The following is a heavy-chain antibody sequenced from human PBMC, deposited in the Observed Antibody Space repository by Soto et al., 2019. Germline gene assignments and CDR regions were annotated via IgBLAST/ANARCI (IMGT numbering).Heavy chain of an antibody. CDR2: IYWDDAK. D-gene: IGHD2-21*02. Sequence: QITLKESGPTLVKPTQTLTLTCTFSGFSLSTTGVGVGWIRQPPGKALGWLALIYWDDAKRYNPSLNSRLTITKDTSKNQVVLAMTNMDPVDTATYYCVQSRCGGDCLQSYSSHSYYGLDVWGQGTTVTVSS. V-gene: IGHV2-5*02. CDR1: GFSLSTTGVG. CDR3: VQSRCGGDCLQSYSSHSYYGLDV. J-gene: IGHJ6*02.